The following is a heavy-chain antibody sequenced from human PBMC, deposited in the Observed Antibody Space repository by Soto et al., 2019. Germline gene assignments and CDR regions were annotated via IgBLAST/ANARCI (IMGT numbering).Heavy chain of an antibody. CDR1: GFTFSSYA. V-gene: IGHV3-23*01. CDR2: ISGSGGST. Sequence: GGSLRLSCAASGFTFSSYAMSWVRQAPGEGLEWVSAISGSGGSTYYADSVKGRFTISRDNSKNTLYLQMNSLRAEDTAVYYCAKVQGVRFLEWPIGWFDPWGQGTLVTVSS. D-gene: IGHD3-3*01. J-gene: IGHJ5*02. CDR3: AKVQGVRFLEWPIGWFDP.